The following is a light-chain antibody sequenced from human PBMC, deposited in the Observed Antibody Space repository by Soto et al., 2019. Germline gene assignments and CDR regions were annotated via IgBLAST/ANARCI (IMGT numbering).Light chain of an antibody. Sequence: SVLTPPPSVSAAPGQKVTISCPGNSSNIGNNYVSWYQQLPGTAPKLLIYDNNKRPSGIPDRFSGSKSGTSATLGITRLQTGDEADYYCVRWDSSLSAYVFGTGTKVTVL. CDR2: DNN. V-gene: IGLV1-51*01. J-gene: IGLJ1*01. CDR1: SSNIGNNY. CDR3: VRWDSSLSAYV.